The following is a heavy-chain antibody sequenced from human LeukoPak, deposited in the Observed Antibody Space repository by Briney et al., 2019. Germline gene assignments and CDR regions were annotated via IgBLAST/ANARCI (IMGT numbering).Heavy chain of an antibody. Sequence: GGSLRLSCSASGFTFSSYAMSWVRQAPGKGLEWVSAISGSGGSTYYADSVKGRFTISRDNSKNTLYLQMNSLRAEDTAVYYCADQVRGWTSFDYWGQGTLVTVSS. J-gene: IGHJ4*02. V-gene: IGHV3-23*01. CDR3: ADQVRGWTSFDY. D-gene: IGHD6-19*01. CDR2: ISGSGGST. CDR1: GFTFSSYA.